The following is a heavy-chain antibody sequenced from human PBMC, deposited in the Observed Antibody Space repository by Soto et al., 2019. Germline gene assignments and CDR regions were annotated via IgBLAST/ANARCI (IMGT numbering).Heavy chain of an antibody. CDR1: GYSFTTSW. Sequence: GESLKISCKGSGYSFTTSWIGWVRQMPGKGLEWKGLIYPGDSDTRYSPSFQGQVTISADKSISTAYLQWSSLKASDTAMYYCPRGRQLGYYYYGMDVWGQGTTVTVSS. D-gene: IGHD7-27*01. CDR3: PRGRQLGYYYYGMDV. CDR2: IYPGDSDT. J-gene: IGHJ6*02. V-gene: IGHV5-51*01.